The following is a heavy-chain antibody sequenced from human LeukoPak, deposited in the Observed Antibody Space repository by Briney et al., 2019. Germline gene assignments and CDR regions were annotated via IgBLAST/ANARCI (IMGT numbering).Heavy chain of an antibody. Sequence: RSSETLSLTCTVSGGSVSSSYYWGWIRQSPGKGLEWIGSICSGGNTCCNPSLASRVTIYVDSTRSRFFLQLTSATAADTAVYCCARGGPWKSDFWRRGTLVTVSS. J-gene: IGHJ4*02. CDR3: ARGGPWKSDF. V-gene: IGHV4-39*02. D-gene: IGHD1-1*01. CDR1: GGSVSSSYY. CDR2: ICSGGNT.